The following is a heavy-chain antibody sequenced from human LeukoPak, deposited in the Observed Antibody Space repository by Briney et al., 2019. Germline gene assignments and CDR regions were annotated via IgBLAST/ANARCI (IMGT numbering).Heavy chain of an antibody. V-gene: IGHV3-11*01. D-gene: IGHD3-22*01. CDR1: GCTFSDYY. J-gene: IGHJ4*02. CDR3: AREDSSGYVGGY. CDR2: ISSSGSTI. Sequence: SGWSLRLSCAASGCTFSDYYMSWSRQAAGKGLEWGRYISSSGSTIYYADSVKGRFTISRDNAKNSLYLQMNSLRAEDTAVYYCAREDSSGYVGGYWGQGTLVTVSS.